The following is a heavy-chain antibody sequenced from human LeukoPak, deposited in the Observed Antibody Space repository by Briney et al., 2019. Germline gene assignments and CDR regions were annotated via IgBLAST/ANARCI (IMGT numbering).Heavy chain of an antibody. CDR1: GFTFNSYA. Sequence: GGSLRLSCGASGFTFNSYAMSWVRQAPGRGLEWVSGISGNGGRTYYAGSVKGRFTISRDNSQNTLYLQMNGLRAEDTASYYSAKGGPHLAWFGFGGWGQGILVTVSS. V-gene: IGHV3-23*01. J-gene: IGHJ5*02. CDR3: AKGGPHLAWFGFGG. CDR2: ISGNGGRT. D-gene: IGHD3-10*01.